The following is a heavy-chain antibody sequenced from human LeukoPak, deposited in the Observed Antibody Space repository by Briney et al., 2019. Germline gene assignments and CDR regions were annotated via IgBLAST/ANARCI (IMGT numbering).Heavy chain of an antibody. Sequence: SETLSLTCTVSGGSISSYYWSWIRQPPGKGLEWIGYIYYSGTTNYNPSLKSRVTISVDTSKNQFSLKLSSVTVADTAVHYCARGVYIAAAQYGYWGQGTLVTVSS. CDR2: IYYSGTT. CDR1: GGSISSYY. CDR3: ARGVYIAAAQYGY. D-gene: IGHD6-13*01. V-gene: IGHV4-59*01. J-gene: IGHJ4*02.